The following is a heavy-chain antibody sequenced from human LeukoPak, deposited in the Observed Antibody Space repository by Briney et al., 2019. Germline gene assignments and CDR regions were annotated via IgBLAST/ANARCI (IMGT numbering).Heavy chain of an antibody. D-gene: IGHD3-10*01. V-gene: IGHV3-64D*06. CDR1: GFTFSNYA. CDR3: VKDEGFGGPGDY. J-gene: IGHJ4*02. Sequence: PGGSLRLSCSASGFTFSNYAMHWVRQAPGKGLEYVSVISSNGGSTYYADSVKGRFTISRDNSKNTLYLQMSSLRAEDTAVYYCVKDEGFGGPGDYWGQGTLVTVSS. CDR2: ISSNGGST.